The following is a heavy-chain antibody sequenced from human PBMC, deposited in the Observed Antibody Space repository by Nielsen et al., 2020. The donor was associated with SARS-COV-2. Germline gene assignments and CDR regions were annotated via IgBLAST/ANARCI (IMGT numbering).Heavy chain of an antibody. D-gene: IGHD3-10*01. CDR2: ISSSGSTI. V-gene: IGHV3-48*03. CDR1: GFTFSSYE. CDR3: TIKSN. Sequence: GGSLRLSCAASGFTFSSYEMNWVRQAPGKGLEWVSYISSSGSTIYYADSVKGRFTISRDDSKNTAYLQMNSLKTEDTAVYYCTIKSNWGQGTLVTVSS. J-gene: IGHJ4*02.